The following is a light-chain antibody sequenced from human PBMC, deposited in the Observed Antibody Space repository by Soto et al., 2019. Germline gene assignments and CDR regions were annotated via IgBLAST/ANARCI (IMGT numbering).Light chain of an antibody. Sequence: DIVMTQSPLSLPVTPGEPASISCRSSQSLLHSNGYNYLDWYLQKPGQSPQLLIYLGSNRASGGPDRVSGSGSGTDFTLKISRVEAEDVGVYYCMQPLQSWTVGQGTKVEIK. CDR2: LGS. J-gene: IGKJ1*01. CDR3: MQPLQSWT. CDR1: QSLLHSNGYNY. V-gene: IGKV2-28*01.